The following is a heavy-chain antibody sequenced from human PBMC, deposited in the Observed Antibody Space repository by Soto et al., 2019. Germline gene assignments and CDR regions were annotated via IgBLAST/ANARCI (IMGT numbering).Heavy chain of an antibody. CDR1: GGSISSSSYY. V-gene: IGHV4-39*07. Sequence: SETLSLTCTVSGGSISSSSYYWGWIRQPPGKGLEWIGSIYYSGSTYYNPSPKSRVTISVDTSKNQFSLKLTSVTAADTAMYYCAREAGVRSPFDPWGQGTLVTVSS. D-gene: IGHD4-17*01. CDR3: AREAGVRSPFDP. J-gene: IGHJ5*02. CDR2: IYYSGST.